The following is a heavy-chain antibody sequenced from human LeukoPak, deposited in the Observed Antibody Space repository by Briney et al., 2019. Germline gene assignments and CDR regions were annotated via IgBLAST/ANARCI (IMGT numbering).Heavy chain of an antibody. CDR1: GFTFSSYA. J-gene: IGHJ4*02. Sequence: GGSLRLSCAASGFTFSSYAMHWVRQAPGKGLEWVAVISYDGSNKYYADSVKGRFTISRDNSKNTLYLQMNSLRAEDTAVYYCARDTSPHYDFWSAPDWGQGTLVTVSS. CDR2: ISYDGSNK. V-gene: IGHV3-30*04. CDR3: ARDTSPHYDFWSAPD. D-gene: IGHD3-3*01.